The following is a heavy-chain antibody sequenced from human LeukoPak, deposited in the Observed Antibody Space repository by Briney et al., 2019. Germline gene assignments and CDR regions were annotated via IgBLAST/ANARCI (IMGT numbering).Heavy chain of an antibody. CDR3: ARHSGYGTDY. D-gene: IGHD5-12*01. V-gene: IGHV4-61*02. Sequence: KPSETLSLTCAVSGGSISSDTFYWSWIRQPAGKGLEWIGRMYNSGSTNYNPSLKSRVTISVDTSKNQFSLKLSSVTAADTAVYYCARHSGYGTDYWGQGTLVTVSS. CDR2: MYNSGST. J-gene: IGHJ4*02. CDR1: GGSISSDTFY.